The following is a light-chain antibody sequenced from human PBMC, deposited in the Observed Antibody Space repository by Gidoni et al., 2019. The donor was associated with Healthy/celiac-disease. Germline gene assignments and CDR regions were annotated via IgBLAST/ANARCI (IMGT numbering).Light chain of an antibody. CDR1: QSISRY. CDR2: AAS. V-gene: IGKV1-39*01. J-gene: IGKJ3*01. CDR3: QQSYSTLSFT. Sequence: IQMTQSPSSLSASVGDRVTITCRASQSISRYLNWYQQKPGKAPKLLIYAASSLQSGVPSRFSGSGSGTDFTLTISSLQPDDFAAYYCQQSYSTLSFTFGPGTKVDIK.